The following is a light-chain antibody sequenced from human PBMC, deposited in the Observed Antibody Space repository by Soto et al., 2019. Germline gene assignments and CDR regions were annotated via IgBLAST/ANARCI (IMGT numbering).Light chain of an antibody. Sequence: EIMMTQSPGTLSASPGERATLSCRASQSVSRNLAWYQQKPGQAPRLLIYAVSTRATGIPARFSGSGSGTEFTLTISSLQSEDFAVYYCQQYNKWPLTFGQVTKVDIK. CDR3: QQYNKWPLT. CDR1: QSVSRN. J-gene: IGKJ1*01. CDR2: AVS. V-gene: IGKV3-15*01.